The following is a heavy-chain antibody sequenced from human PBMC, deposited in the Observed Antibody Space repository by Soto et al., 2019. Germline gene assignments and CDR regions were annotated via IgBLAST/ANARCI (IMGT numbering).Heavy chain of an antibody. D-gene: IGHD2-2*02. CDR3: TSANGPAAIAHFHSGMDV. CDR1: GFSFRSYW. CDR2: VNSDGSGT. V-gene: IGHV3-74*01. Sequence: GGSLRLSCVASGFSFRSYWMHWVRQAPGKGLVWVSRVNSDGSGTSYADSVEGRLTISRDNAKNTLYLQMNSLRAEDTAVYYCTSANGPAAIAHFHSGMDVWGQGTTVTVSS. J-gene: IGHJ6*02.